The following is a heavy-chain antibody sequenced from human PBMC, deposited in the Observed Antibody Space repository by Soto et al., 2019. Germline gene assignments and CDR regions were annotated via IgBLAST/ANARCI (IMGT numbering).Heavy chain of an antibody. CDR3: ARQFGYTYGSADY. CDR1: GGSISSSSHY. J-gene: IGHJ4*02. CDR2: IYYSGSS. Sequence: SETLSLTCTVSGGSISSSSHYWGWIRQPPGKGLEWIGSIYYSGSSYYNPSLKSRVTISIDTSKDQFSLTLSSVTAADTAVYYCARQFGYTYGSADYWGQGTLVTASS. V-gene: IGHV4-39*01. D-gene: IGHD5-18*01.